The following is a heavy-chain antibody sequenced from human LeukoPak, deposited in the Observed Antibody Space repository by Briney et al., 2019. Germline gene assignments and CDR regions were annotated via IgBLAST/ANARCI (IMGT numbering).Heavy chain of an antibody. Sequence: EAGRSLSLFCAASGFTLSRSTMHWVRQAPGKGLEWVAVIWSDGTTEKYADSVKGRFTISRDSSKKTLFLQMNSLTVEDTAVYYCARVGGPCTSNPCYHNWFDPWGQGTLVTVSS. J-gene: IGHJ5*02. V-gene: IGHV3-33*01. CDR2: IWSDGTTE. CDR3: ARVGGPCTSNPCYHNWFDP. D-gene: IGHD2-2*01. CDR1: GFTLSRST.